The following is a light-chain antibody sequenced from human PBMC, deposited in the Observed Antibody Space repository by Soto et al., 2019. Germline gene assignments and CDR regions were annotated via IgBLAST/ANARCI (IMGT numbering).Light chain of an antibody. CDR1: NSNVGGKA. V-gene: IGLV1-44*01. CDR3: SSWDDSLTVV. Sequence: QPVLTQPPSASATPGQRVTISCSGSNSNVGGKAVTWYQQIPGAAPKVVIHSDDQRPSGVPDRFSGSKSGTSASLAINAVQSEDEADYFCSSWDDSLTVVFGGGTKLTVL. J-gene: IGLJ2*01. CDR2: SDD.